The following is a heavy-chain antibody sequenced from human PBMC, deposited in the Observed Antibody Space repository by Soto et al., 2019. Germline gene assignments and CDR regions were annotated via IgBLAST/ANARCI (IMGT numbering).Heavy chain of an antibody. D-gene: IGHD2-15*01. CDR2: ISYDGSNK. Sequence: GGSLRLSCAASGFTFSSYGMHWVRQAPGKGLEWVAVISYDGSNKYYADSVKGRFTISRDNSKNTLYLQMNSLRADDTAVYYCAKSNGGSCYSASDYWGQGTPVTVSS. CDR1: GFTFSSYG. V-gene: IGHV3-30*18. J-gene: IGHJ4*02. CDR3: AKSNGGSCYSASDY.